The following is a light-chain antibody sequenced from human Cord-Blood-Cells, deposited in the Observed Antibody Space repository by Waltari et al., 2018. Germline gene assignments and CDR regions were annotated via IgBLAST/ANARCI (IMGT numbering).Light chain of an antibody. CDR2: AAS. Sequence: DIQMTQSPSSLSASVGDRVTITCRASQSISSYLNWSQQKPGKAPKLLIYAASSLQSGVPSRFSCSGSGTDFTLTISSLQPEDFATYYCQQSYRTPYSFGHGTKLEI. CDR1: QSISSY. J-gene: IGKJ2*03. V-gene: IGKV1-39*01. CDR3: QQSYRTPYS.